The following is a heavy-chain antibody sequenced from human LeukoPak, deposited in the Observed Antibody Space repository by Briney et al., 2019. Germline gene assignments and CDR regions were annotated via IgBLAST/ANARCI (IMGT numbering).Heavy chain of an antibody. V-gene: IGHV5-51*01. J-gene: IGHJ4*02. Sequence: GESLKISCQASGYSFTNYWIVWVRQVPGKGLEWMGIIYPGDSDTRYNPSFQGQVTISADKSISTAYLQWSRLKASDTAMYYCARQHGSGSYYSRAIDYWGQGTLVTVSS. CDR1: GYSFTNYW. D-gene: IGHD3-10*01. CDR2: IYPGDSDT. CDR3: ARQHGSGSYYSRAIDY.